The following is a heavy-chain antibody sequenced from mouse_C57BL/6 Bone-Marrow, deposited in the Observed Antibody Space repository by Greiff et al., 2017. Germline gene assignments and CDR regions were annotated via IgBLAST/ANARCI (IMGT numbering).Heavy chain of an antibody. CDR2: IYPGDGDT. CDR1: GYAFSSSW. V-gene: IGHV1-82*01. CDR3: ARGRGNYRFAY. D-gene: IGHD2-1*01. J-gene: IGHJ3*01. Sequence: QVHVKQSGPELVKPGASVKISCKASGYAFSSSWMNWVKQRPGKGLEWIGRIYPGDGDTNYNGKFKGKATLTADKSSSTAYMQLSSLTSEDSAVYFCARGRGNYRFAYWGQGTLVTVSA.